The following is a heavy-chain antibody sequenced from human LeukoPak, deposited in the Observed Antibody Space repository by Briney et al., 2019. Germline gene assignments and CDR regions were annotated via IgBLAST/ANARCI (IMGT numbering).Heavy chain of an antibody. J-gene: IGHJ4*02. Sequence: GGSLRLSCAASGFAFSRYWMRWVRRAPGKGLECVANIKEDGSEKYYVDSVKGRFTISRDDAKNSLYLQMNNLRAEDTAVYYWSRDSFETDIDYWVQGTLVTVSS. CDR1: GFAFSRYW. CDR3: SRDSFETDIDY. CDR2: IKEDGSEK. V-gene: IGHV3-7*01. D-gene: IGHD1-14*01.